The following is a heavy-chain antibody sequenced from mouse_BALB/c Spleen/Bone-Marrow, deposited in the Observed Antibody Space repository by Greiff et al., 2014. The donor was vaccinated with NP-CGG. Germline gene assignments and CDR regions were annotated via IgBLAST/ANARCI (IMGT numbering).Heavy chain of an antibody. V-gene: IGHV14-3*02. D-gene: IGHD2-1*01. CDR2: IDPANGNT. CDR3: ARYRYGNFDY. J-gene: IGHJ2*01. Sequence: VQLKESGAELVKPGASVKLSCTASGFNIKDTYIHWVKQRPVQGLEWIGRIDPANGNTKYDPKFQGKATITADTSSNTAYLQLSSLTSEDTAVYYCARYRYGNFDYWGQGTTLTVSS. CDR1: GFNIKDTY.